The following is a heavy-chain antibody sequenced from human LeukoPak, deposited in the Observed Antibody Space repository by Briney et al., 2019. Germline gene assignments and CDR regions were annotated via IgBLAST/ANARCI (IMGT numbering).Heavy chain of an antibody. CDR1: GFTVSSNS. Sequence: GSLRLSCTVSGFTVSSNSMSWVRQAPGKGLEWIGSIYHSGNTYYNPSLKSRVTISVDTSKNQFSLKLSSVTAADTAVYYCARAGYGDSDFDYWGQGTLVTVSS. J-gene: IGHJ4*02. D-gene: IGHD4-17*01. CDR3: ARAGYGDSDFDY. CDR2: IYHSGNT. V-gene: IGHV4-38-2*02.